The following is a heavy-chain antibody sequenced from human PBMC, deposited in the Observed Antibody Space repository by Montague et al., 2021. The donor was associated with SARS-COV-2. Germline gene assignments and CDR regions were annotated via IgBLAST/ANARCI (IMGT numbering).Heavy chain of an antibody. CDR2: IFGSAAGT. J-gene: IGHJ2*01. D-gene: IGHD6-19*01. V-gene: IGHV3-23*01. CDR3: AKQPGAGAVVYWYFDL. CDR1: GFAFNDFA. Sequence: SLRLSCAASGFAFNDFAMSWVRQAPGKGLEWVSSIFGSAAGTYYGDSVKGRFTISRDNSKNTLYLQMNSLRAEDMAKYYCAKQPGAGAVVYWYFDLWGRGTVVSVSS.